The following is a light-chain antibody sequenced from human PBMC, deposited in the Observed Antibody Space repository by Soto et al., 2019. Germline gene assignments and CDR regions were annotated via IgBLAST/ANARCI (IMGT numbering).Light chain of an antibody. V-gene: IGKV3-15*01. Sequence: EIVMTQSPATLSVSPGERATLSCRASQRISSDLAWFQQKPGQAPRLLIFRASTRATAIPARFSGSGSGTGFTLTSSSLQSDDSEVYYCQQYDKWPWTFGQGTKVEIK. CDR3: QQYDKWPWT. CDR1: QRISSD. J-gene: IGKJ1*01. CDR2: RAS.